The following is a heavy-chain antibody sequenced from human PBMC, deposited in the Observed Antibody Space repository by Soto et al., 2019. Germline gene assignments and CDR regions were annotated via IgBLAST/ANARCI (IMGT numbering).Heavy chain of an antibody. CDR2: ISYDGSNK. CDR3: AKTSLGAKLVGATKRAFDI. CDR1: GFTFSSYG. V-gene: IGHV3-30*18. J-gene: IGHJ3*02. D-gene: IGHD1-26*01. Sequence: GGSLRLSCAASGFTFSSYGMHWVRQAPGKGLEWVAVISYDGSNKYYADSVKGRFTISRDNSKNTLYLQMNSLRAEDTAVYYCAKTSLGAKLVGATKRAFDIWGQGTMVTVSS.